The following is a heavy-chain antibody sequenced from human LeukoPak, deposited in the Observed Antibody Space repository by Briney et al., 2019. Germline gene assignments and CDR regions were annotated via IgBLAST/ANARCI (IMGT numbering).Heavy chain of an antibody. CDR2: INTDGSST. J-gene: IGHJ4*02. Sequence: GGSLRLSCVASGFTLGDYWMHWVRQAPGKGLVWVSHINTDGSSTNYADSVKGRFTISRDNARNTLYLQMNSVRVEDTGVYYCARDLTHCSGGRCHTSPNDCWGQGTQVTVSS. V-gene: IGHV3-74*01. D-gene: IGHD2-15*01. CDR3: ARDLTHCSGGRCHTSPNDC. CDR1: GFTLGDYW.